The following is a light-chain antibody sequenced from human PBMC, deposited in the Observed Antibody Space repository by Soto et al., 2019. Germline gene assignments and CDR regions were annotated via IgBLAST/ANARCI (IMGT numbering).Light chain of an antibody. CDR1: SSDVGGYNY. Sequence: QSALSHRRSVSGSPGQSFTISCTGTSSDVGGYNYVSWYQQHPGKAPKLMIYDVSKRPSGVPDRFSGSKSGNTASLTISGLQAEDEADYYCCSYAGSYTLYVFGTGTKGTGL. CDR2: DVS. J-gene: IGLJ1*01. CDR3: CSYAGSYTLYV. V-gene: IGLV2-11*01.